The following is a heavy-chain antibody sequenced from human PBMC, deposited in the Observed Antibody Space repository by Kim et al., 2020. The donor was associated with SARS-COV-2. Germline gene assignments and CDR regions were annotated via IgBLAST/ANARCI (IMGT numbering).Heavy chain of an antibody. D-gene: IGHD5-12*01. CDR3: ARDVGDGYNYGAFDI. J-gene: IGHJ3*02. V-gene: IGHV1-69*01. Sequence: RRFQGRVTITADESTSTAYMGLSSLGSEDTAVYYCARDVGDGYNYGAFDIWGQGTMVTVSS.